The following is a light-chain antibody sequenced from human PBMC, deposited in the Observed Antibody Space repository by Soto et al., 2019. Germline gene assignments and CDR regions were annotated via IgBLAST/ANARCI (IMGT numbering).Light chain of an antibody. CDR2: AAS. CDR1: QGISSY. J-gene: IGKJ1*01. CDR3: QQLNSYPWT. V-gene: IGKV1-9*01. Sequence: IQLTQSPSSLSSSVGDRVTITCRASQGISSYLAWYQQKPGKAPKLLIYAASTLQSGFPSRFSGSGSGTDFTLTISSLQPEDFATYYCQQLNSYPWTFGQGTKVDI.